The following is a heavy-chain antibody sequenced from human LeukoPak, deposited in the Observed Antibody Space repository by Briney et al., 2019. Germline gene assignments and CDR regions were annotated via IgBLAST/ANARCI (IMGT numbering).Heavy chain of an antibody. V-gene: IGHV3-21*01. D-gene: IGHD3-10*01. CDR1: GFTFNSYN. CDR2: ITSSSTYM. CDR3: AKDVKMFRGPMIMRHFDY. J-gene: IGHJ4*02. Sequence: PGGSLRLSCAASGFTFNSYNMNWVRQAPGKGLEWVSSITSSSTYMYYADSVKGRFTISRDNARNSLYLQMNSVRVEDTAVYFCAKDVKMFRGPMIMRHFDYWGQGTLVTVSS.